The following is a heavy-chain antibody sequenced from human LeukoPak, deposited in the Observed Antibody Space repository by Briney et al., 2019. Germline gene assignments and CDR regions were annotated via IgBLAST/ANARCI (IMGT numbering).Heavy chain of an antibody. CDR1: GYTFTSYG. CDR2: INPNSGGT. V-gene: IGHV1-2*06. CDR3: ASDPSSCDGNYDDY. Sequence: GAPVKVSCKASGYTFTSYGIRVVRQAPGQGLEWMGRINPNSGGTNYAQKFQGRVTITRHTSISTAYMELSRLRYDDTAVYYCASDPSSCDGNYDDYWGQGTLVTVSS. D-gene: IGHD4-17*01. J-gene: IGHJ4*02.